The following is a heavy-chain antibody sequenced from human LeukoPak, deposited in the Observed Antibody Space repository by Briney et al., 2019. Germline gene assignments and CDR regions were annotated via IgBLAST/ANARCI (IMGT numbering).Heavy chain of an antibody. CDR3: AKGGSGGTNYYYYMDV. Sequence: QAGGSLRLSCAASGFTFSSYAMSWVRQAPGKGLEWVSAISGSGGSTYYADSVKGRFTISRDNSKNTLYLQMNSLRAEDTAVYYCAKGGSGGTNYYYYMDVWGKGTTVTVSS. D-gene: IGHD2-15*01. J-gene: IGHJ6*03. V-gene: IGHV3-23*01. CDR1: GFTFSSYA. CDR2: ISGSGGST.